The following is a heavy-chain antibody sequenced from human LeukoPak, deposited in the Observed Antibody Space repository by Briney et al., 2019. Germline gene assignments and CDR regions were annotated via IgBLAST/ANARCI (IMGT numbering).Heavy chain of an antibody. J-gene: IGHJ3*02. V-gene: IGHV3-9*01. CDR2: ISWNSGSI. CDR3: AKDLPGVRGLRLTTWAAFDI. Sequence: QPGGSLRLSCAASGFTFDDYAMHWVRQAPGKGLEWVSGISWNSGSIGYADSVKGRFTISRDNAKNSLYLQMNSLRAEDTALYYCAKDLPGVRGLRLTTWAAFDIWGQGTMVTVSS. CDR1: GFTFDDYA. D-gene: IGHD3-10*01.